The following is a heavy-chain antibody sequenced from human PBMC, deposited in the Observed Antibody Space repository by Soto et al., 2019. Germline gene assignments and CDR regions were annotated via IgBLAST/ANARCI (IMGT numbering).Heavy chain of an antibody. D-gene: IGHD3-10*01. J-gene: IGHJ2*01. Sequence: LRLSCAASGFTVSSNYMSWVRQAPGKGLEWVSVIYSGGSTYYADSVKGRFTISRDNSKNTLYLQMNSLRAEDTAVYYCARDGATMVRGVIITRDWYFDLWARGTLVTVSS. CDR1: GFTVSSNY. CDR2: IYSGGST. V-gene: IGHV3-53*01. CDR3: ARDGATMVRGVIITRDWYFDL.